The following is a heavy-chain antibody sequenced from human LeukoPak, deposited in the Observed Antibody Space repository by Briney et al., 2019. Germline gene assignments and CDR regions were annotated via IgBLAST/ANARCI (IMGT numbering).Heavy chain of an antibody. CDR1: GFTFGKYW. Sequence: GGSLRLSCVASGFTFGKYWMSWVRQAPGKGLEWVANIKLDGSEKNYVDSVKGRFAISRDNTKNSLYLQMNSLRAEDTAVYHCTRDRGAYNLYDYWGQGTLVTVSS. CDR3: TRDRGAYNLYDY. CDR2: IKLDGSEK. J-gene: IGHJ4*02. V-gene: IGHV3-7*03. D-gene: IGHD1-1*01.